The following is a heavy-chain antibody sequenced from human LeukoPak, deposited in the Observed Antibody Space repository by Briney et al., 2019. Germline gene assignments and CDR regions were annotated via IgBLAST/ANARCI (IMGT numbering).Heavy chain of an antibody. CDR3: ARVRVISGWSDAFDI. D-gene: IGHD6-19*01. CDR1: GGSISSYY. J-gene: IGHJ3*02. Sequence: SETLSLTCTVSGGSISSYYWSWIRQPPGKGLEWIRYIYYSGSTNYNPSLKSRVTISVDTSKNQFSLKLSSVTAADTAVYYCARVRVISGWSDAFDIWGQGTMVTVSS. V-gene: IGHV4-59*01. CDR2: IYYSGST.